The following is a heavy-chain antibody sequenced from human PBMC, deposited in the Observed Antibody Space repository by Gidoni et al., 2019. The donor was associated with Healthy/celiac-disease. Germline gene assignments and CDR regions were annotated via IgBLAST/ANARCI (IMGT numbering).Heavy chain of an antibody. D-gene: IGHD3-22*01. V-gene: IGHV3-48*01. CDR3: ARGIPQGYYDSSGYETSGFDY. J-gene: IGHJ4*02. CDR1: GFTFSSYR. Sequence: EVQLVESGGGLVQPGGSLRLSCAASGFTFSSYRMNWGRPATGKGLVWVSYISSSISTIYYADSVKGRFTISRDNAKNSLDLQMNSLRAEDTAVYYCARGIPQGYYDSSGYETSGFDYWGQGTLVTVSS. CDR2: ISSSISTI.